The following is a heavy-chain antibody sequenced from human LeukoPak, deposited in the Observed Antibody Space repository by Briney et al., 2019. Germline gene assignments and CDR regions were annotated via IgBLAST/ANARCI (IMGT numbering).Heavy chain of an antibody. CDR2: INHNGNVN. Sequence: GGSLRLSCAASGFTFSSYSMNWARQAPGKGLEWVASINHNGNVNYYVDSVKGRFTISRDNAKNSLYLQMSNLRAEDTAVYFCARGGGWDVWGQGATVTVSS. V-gene: IGHV3-7*03. J-gene: IGHJ6*02. CDR1: GFTFSSYS. D-gene: IGHD2-15*01. CDR3: ARGGGWDV.